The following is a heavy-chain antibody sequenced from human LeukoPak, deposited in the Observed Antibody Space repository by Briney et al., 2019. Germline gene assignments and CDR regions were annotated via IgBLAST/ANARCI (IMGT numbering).Heavy chain of an antibody. D-gene: IGHD3-22*01. CDR2: IYTSGST. Sequence: SEILSLTCTVSGGSISSYYWSWIRQPAGKGLEWIGRIYTSGSTNYNPSLKSRVTMSVDTSKNQFSLKLSSVTAADTAVYYCAREWHYYDSSGYDYWGQGTLVTVSS. V-gene: IGHV4-4*07. CDR1: GGSISSYY. J-gene: IGHJ4*02. CDR3: AREWHYYDSSGYDY.